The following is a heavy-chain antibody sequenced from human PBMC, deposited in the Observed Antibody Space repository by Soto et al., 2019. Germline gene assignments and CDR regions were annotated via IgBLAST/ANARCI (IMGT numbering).Heavy chain of an antibody. Sequence: GGSLRLSCAASGFTFSSYSMNWVRQAPGKGLEWVSSISSSSYIYYADSVKGRFTISRDNAKNSLYLQMNSLRAEDTAVYYCARDPDCTNGVCYLSPIDYWGQGTLVTVSS. D-gene: IGHD2-8*01. V-gene: IGHV3-21*01. CDR2: ISSSSYI. CDR3: ARDPDCTNGVCYLSPIDY. J-gene: IGHJ4*02. CDR1: GFTFSSYS.